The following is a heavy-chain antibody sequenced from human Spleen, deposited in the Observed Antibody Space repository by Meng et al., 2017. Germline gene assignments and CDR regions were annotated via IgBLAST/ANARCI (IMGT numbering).Heavy chain of an antibody. Sequence: SETLSLTCAVYNTSFSAYSWSWIRQPPGKRLEWIGEIYHSGSTNYNPSLKSRVTISVDKSKNQFSLKLSSVTAADTAVYYCAGGAYYYDSSGPPENYGMDVWGQGTTVTVSS. CDR1: NTSFSAYS. V-gene: IGHV4-34*01. CDR3: AGGAYYYDSSGPPENYGMDV. D-gene: IGHD3-22*01. J-gene: IGHJ6*02. CDR2: IYHSGST.